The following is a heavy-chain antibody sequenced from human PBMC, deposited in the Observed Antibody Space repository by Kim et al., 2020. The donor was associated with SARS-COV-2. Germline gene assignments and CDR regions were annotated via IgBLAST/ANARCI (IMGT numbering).Heavy chain of an antibody. D-gene: IGHD2-8*01. J-gene: IGHJ5*02. CDR1: GYTFTGYY. Sequence: ASVKVSCKASGYTFTGYYMHWVRQAPGQGLEWMGWINPNSGGTNYAQKFQGRVTMTRDTSISTAYMELSRLRSDDTAVYYCARAPRWCMFGCGWFDPWGQGTLVTVSS. CDR3: ARAPRWCMFGCGWFDP. V-gene: IGHV1-2*02. CDR2: INPNSGGT.